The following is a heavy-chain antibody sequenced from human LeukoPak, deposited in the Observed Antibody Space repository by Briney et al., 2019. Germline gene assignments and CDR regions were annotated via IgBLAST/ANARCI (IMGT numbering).Heavy chain of an antibody. V-gene: IGHV3-23*01. Sequence: GGSLRLSCAASGFTFSNFGMSWVRQAPGKGLEWVSAIFGNGVTTYYADSVKGRFIISRDNSQNRLFLQVISLRVEDTAVYYCAKGLGEFASAPDSWGQGTLVTVSS. CDR1: GFTFSNFG. CDR2: IFGNGVTT. J-gene: IGHJ5*01. D-gene: IGHD6-6*01. CDR3: AKGLGEFASAPDS.